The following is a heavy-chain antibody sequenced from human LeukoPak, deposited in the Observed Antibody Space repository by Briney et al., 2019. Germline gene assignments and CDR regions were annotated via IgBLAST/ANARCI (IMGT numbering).Heavy chain of an antibody. Sequence: GASVTVSCKASGYTFNENYIHWVRQAPGQGLEWMGSLNPINGDTKYAHPFNGRVTMTMDTSISTVYMELKTLTSDDTAVYYCAKVGTVYCPLDFWGQGTLVTVSS. J-gene: IGHJ4*02. CDR1: GYTFNENY. V-gene: IGHV1-2*07. D-gene: IGHD5/OR15-5a*01. CDR2: LNPINGDT. CDR3: AKVGTVYCPLDF.